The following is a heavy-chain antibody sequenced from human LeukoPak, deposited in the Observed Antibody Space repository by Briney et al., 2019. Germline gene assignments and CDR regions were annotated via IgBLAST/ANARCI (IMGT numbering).Heavy chain of an antibody. Sequence: GSSVKVSCKASGDTFTGYYIHWVRQAPGQGLEWTGWINPNSGDTNYAQKFQGRVTMTRDTSISTAYMELSRLRSDDTAVYYCAGFCSGGSCYGPWGQGTLVTVSS. D-gene: IGHD2-15*01. CDR3: AGFCSGGSCYGP. J-gene: IGHJ5*02. V-gene: IGHV1-2*02. CDR2: INPNSGDT. CDR1: GDTFTGYY.